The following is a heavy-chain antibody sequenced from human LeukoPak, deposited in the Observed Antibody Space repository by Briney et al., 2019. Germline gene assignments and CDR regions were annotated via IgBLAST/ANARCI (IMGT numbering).Heavy chain of an antibody. CDR2: IYYSGST. D-gene: IGHD3-3*01. Sequence: SETLSLTCTVSGGSIRSSSYYWGWIRQPPGKGLEWIGSIYYSGSTYYNPSLKSRVTISVDTSKNQFSLKLSSVTAADTAVYYCARRALRSSRSYMDVWGKGTTVTVSS. J-gene: IGHJ6*03. V-gene: IGHV4-39*01. CDR3: ARRALRSSRSYMDV. CDR1: GGSIRSSSYY.